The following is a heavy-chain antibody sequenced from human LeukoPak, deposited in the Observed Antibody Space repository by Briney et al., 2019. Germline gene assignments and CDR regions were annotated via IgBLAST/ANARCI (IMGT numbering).Heavy chain of an antibody. CDR1: GFTFSSYA. D-gene: IGHD2-15*01. CDR3: AKDQDDYYYYGMDV. Sequence: PGGSLRLSCAASGFTFSSYAMSWVRQAPGKGLEWVSAISGSGGSTYYADSVKGRFTISRDNSKNTLYLQMNSLRAEDTAVYYCAKDQDDYYYYGMDVWGQGTTVTVSS. J-gene: IGHJ6*02. CDR2: ISGSGGST. V-gene: IGHV3-23*01.